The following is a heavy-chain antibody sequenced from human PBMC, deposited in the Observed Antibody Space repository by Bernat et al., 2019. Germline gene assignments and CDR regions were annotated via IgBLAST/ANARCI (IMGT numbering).Heavy chain of an antibody. CDR1: GFMFTKYA. V-gene: IGHV3-64*01. J-gene: IGHJ4*02. CDR3: ARDKDGGYAFDH. Sequence: EVELVESGGTLVQPGGSLRLSCAASGFMFTKYAMHWVRQAPGKGPEYLSSILGSGDSTQYANSVKGRFIISRDNSKNTLYLHMGSLRSDDMAVYYCARDKDGGYAFDHWGQGTLVTVSS. D-gene: IGHD5-12*01. CDR2: ILGSGDST.